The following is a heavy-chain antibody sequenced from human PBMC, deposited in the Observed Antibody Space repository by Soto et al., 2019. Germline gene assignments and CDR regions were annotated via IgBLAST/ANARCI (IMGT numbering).Heavy chain of an antibody. CDR3: AREFNFDWLGYYYYGMDV. Sequence: GGSLRLFCAASGFTFSSYWMSWVRQAPGKGLEWVANIKEDGTEKYYADSVKGRFTISRDNAKNSLYLQMNSLRAEDTAVYYCAREFNFDWLGYYYYGMDVWGQGTTVTAP. D-gene: IGHD3-9*01. V-gene: IGHV3-7*01. J-gene: IGHJ6*02. CDR1: GFTFSSYW. CDR2: IKEDGTEK.